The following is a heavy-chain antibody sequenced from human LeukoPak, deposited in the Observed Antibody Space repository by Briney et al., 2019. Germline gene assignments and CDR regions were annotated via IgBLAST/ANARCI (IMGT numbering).Heavy chain of an antibody. Sequence: SETLSLTCAVSGDSISSGYCWGWIRPPPGKGLEGIGSICCSGSTFYNPSLKSLATLTVNSDKKQFSLKLNSVTAADTAVYYCARDYGYSSAADAFDVWGQGTMVTVSS. D-gene: IGHD6-19*01. CDR3: ARDYGYSSAADAFDV. CDR2: ICCSGST. CDR1: GDSISSGYC. V-gene: IGHV4-38-2*02. J-gene: IGHJ3*01.